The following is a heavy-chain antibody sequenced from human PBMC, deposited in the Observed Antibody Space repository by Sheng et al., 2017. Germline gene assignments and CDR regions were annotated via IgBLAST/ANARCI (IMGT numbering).Heavy chain of an antibody. CDR1: GYNFATYS. J-gene: IGHJ4*02. D-gene: IGHD2-2*01. V-gene: IGHV1-18*01. CDR3: VRENPYAYFYDY. CDR2: ISTFNGDT. Sequence: QVHLVQSGAEVKKPGASVKLSCKASGYNFATYSLSWVRQAPGQGLQWVGWISTFNGDTHYAQNLQGRVTMTTDSSTNTAFLELGSLGSDDTAVYFCVRENPYAYFYDYWGQGTLVIVSS.